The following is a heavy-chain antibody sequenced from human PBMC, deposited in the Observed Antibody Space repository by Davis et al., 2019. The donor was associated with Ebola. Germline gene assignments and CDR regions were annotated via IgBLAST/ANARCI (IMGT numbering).Heavy chain of an antibody. CDR3: ARLGSDGSGSYYYYYGMDV. V-gene: IGHV4-34*01. D-gene: IGHD3-10*01. CDR2: INHSGST. Sequence: MPGGSLRLSCAVYGGSFSGYYWSWIRQPPGKGLEWIGEINHSGSTNYNPSLKSRVTISVDTSKNQFSLKLSSVTAADTAVYYCARLGSDGSGSYYYYYGMDVWGQGTTVTVSS. J-gene: IGHJ6*02. CDR1: GGSFSGYY.